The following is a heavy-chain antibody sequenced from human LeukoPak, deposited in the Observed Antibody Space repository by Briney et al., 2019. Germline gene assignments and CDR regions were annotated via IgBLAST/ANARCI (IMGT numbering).Heavy chain of an antibody. CDR3: ARDINAYGDSPSDY. V-gene: IGHV1-18*01. CDR1: GYTFSSKG. J-gene: IGHJ4*02. D-gene: IGHD4-17*01. Sequence: GASVKVSCKTSGYTFSSKGITWVRQAPGRGLEWMGWISVYNGNTKYAQKLQGRVTMTTDTSTTTAYMELRSLRSDDTAMYYCARDINAYGDSPSDYWGQGTLVTVSS. CDR2: ISVYNGNT.